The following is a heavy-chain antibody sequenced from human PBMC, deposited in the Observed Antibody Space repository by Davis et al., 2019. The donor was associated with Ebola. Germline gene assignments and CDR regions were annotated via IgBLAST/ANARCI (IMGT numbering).Heavy chain of an antibody. CDR3: ASFPYMGGFLDY. D-gene: IGHD3-16*01. CDR1: GFTFSDYY. V-gene: IGHV3-11*01. J-gene: IGHJ4*02. Sequence: GESLKISCAASGFTFSDYYMSWIRQAPGKGLEWVSHISSSGSTIYYADSVKGRFTISRDNAKNSLYLQMNSLRAEDTAVYYCASFPYMGGFLDYWGQGTLVTVSS. CDR2: ISSSGSTI.